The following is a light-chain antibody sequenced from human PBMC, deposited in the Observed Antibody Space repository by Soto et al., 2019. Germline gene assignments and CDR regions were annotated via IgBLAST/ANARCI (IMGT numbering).Light chain of an antibody. CDR1: QSVSSIY. CDR2: GAS. J-gene: IGKJ4*01. CDR3: QQYGSSLT. Sequence: EIVLTQSPGTLSLSPGERATLSCRASQSVSSIYLAWYQQKPGQAPRLLIYGASSRATGIPDRFSGSGSGTDFTLTISRLEPEDFAVYYCQQYGSSLTLGGGTKVEIK. V-gene: IGKV3-20*01.